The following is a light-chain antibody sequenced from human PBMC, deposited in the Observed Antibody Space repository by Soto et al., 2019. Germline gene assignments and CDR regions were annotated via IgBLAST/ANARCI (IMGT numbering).Light chain of an antibody. J-gene: IGLJ2*01. V-gene: IGLV2-23*01. Sequence: QSALTQPASVSGSPGQSITISCTGTSSDVGSYNLVSWYQQHLGKAPKLMIYEGSKRPSGVSNRFSGSKSGNTASLTISGLQAEDEADYHCCSYAGSSTLVFGGGTKLTVL. CDR2: EGS. CDR1: SSDVGSYNL. CDR3: CSYAGSSTLV.